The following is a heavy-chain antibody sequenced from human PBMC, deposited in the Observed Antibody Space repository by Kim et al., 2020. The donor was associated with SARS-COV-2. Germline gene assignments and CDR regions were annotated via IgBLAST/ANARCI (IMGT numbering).Heavy chain of an antibody. V-gene: IGHV3-7*01. J-gene: IGHJ2*01. CDR2: IKQDGSEK. CDR1: GFTFSSYW. CDR3: AKCGGPVGWYFDL. D-gene: IGHD2-15*01. Sequence: GGSLRLSCAASGFTFSSYWMSWVRQAPGKGLEWVANIKQDGSEKYYVDSVKGRITISRDNDKNSLYLQMNSLRAEDTAVYYCAKCGGPVGWYFDLWGRGTLVTVSS.